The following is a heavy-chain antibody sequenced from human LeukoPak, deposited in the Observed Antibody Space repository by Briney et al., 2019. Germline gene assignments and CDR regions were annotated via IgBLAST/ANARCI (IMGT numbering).Heavy chain of an antibody. CDR2: INHSGST. CDR1: GGSFSGYY. CDR3: ARDSFYYYMDV. J-gene: IGHJ6*03. D-gene: IGHD3/OR15-3a*01. V-gene: IGHV4-34*01. Sequence: SETLSLTCAVYGGSFSGYYWSWIRQPPGKGLEWIGEINHSGSTNYNPSLKSRVTISVDTSKNQFSLKLSSVTAADTAVYYCARDSFYYYMDVWGKGTTITISS.